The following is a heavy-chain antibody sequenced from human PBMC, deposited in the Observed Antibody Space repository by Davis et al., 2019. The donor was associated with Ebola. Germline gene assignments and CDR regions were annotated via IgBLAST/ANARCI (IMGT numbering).Heavy chain of an antibody. V-gene: IGHV3-7*01. CDR2: MKEDGSEQ. CDR1: RFTFSSYS. Sequence: GESLKISCAASRFTFSSYSMNWVRQAPGKGLEWVANMKEDGSEQNYVDSVKGRFIIFRDNAKNSLYLQMSSLRAEDTAVYYCARSTRASVSAYSSQDYWGQGTLVTVSP. D-gene: IGHD6-19*01. J-gene: IGHJ4*02. CDR3: ARSTRASVSAYSSQDY.